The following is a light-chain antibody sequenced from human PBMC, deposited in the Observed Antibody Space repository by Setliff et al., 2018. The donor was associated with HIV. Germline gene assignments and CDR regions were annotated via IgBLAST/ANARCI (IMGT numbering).Light chain of an antibody. CDR3: SSYAITNTLP. V-gene: IGLV2-14*01. CDR1: SSDVGGYSY. CDR2: EVR. J-gene: IGLJ1*01. Sequence: QSALTQPASVSGSPGQSITTSCTGTSSDVGGYSYVSWYQQHPGKAPKLIIYEVRNRPSGVSNRFSGSKSGNTASLTSSGLQAEDEADYDCSSYAITNTLPFGTGTKVTVL.